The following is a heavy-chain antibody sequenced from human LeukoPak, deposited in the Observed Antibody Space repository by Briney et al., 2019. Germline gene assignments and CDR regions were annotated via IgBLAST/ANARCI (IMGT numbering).Heavy chain of an antibody. CDR3: ARGIRVCSGGSCYSRPNWFDP. Sequence: SETLSLTCAVYGGSFSGYYWSWIRQPPGKGLEWIGEINHSGSTNYNPSLKSRVTISVDTSKNQFSLKLSSVTAADTAVYYCARGIRVCSGGSCYSRPNWFDPWGQGTLVTVSS. CDR2: INHSGST. J-gene: IGHJ5*02. CDR1: GGSFSGYY. D-gene: IGHD2-15*01. V-gene: IGHV4-34*01.